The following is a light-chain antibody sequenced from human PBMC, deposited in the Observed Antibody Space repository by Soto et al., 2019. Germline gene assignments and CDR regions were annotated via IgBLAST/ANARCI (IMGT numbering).Light chain of an antibody. Sequence: DIQMTQSPSSLSASVGDRVTITCQASQSINNYLNWYQQKPGRAPKLLIYDASNLEAGVPSRFRGSGSGTDFTFTISRLQAEDIATYYCQQYENVSTFGQGTRLEIK. CDR1: QSINNY. CDR2: DAS. CDR3: QQYENVST. J-gene: IGKJ5*01. V-gene: IGKV1-33*01.